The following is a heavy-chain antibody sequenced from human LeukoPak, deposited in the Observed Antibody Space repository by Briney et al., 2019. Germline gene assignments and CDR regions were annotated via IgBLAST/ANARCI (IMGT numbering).Heavy chain of an antibody. CDR1: GFTFSSYG. CDR2: ISGSGGTT. CDR3: AKDSSSWFDP. V-gene: IGHV3-23*01. D-gene: IGHD6-13*01. Sequence: PGGSLRLSCAASGFTFSSYGMSWVRQAPGKGLEWVSSISGSGGTTYYADSVKGRFTLSRDNSKNTLYLQMNSLRAEDTAVYYCAKDSSSWFDPWGQGTLVTVSS. J-gene: IGHJ5*02.